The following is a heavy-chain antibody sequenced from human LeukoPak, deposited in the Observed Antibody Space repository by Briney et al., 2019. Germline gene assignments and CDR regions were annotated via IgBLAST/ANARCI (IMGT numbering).Heavy chain of an antibody. CDR3: ARGRDLFDS. CDR1: GFTFNTYS. V-gene: IGHV3-48*04. Sequence: GGSLRLSCVASGFTFNTYSMNWFRQAPGKGLEWISYISGSSATLYYADSVKGRFTISRDNAKNSLYLQMNSLRAEDTAVYYCARGRDLFDSWGQGTLVIVSS. J-gene: IGHJ4*02. CDR2: ISGSSATL.